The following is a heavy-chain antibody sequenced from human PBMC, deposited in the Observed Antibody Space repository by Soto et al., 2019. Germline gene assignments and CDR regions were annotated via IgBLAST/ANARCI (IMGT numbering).Heavy chain of an antibody. J-gene: IGHJ6*02. V-gene: IGHV1-69*01. D-gene: IGHD2-2*01. CDR3: AVHVVPDARNYYYGMDV. CDR2: IIPIFGTA. Sequence: QVQLVQSGAEVKKPGSSVKFSCKASGGTFSSYAISWVRQAPGQGLEWMGGIIPIFGTANYAQKFQGRVTITADESTSTAYMELSSLRSEDTAVYYCAVHVVPDARNYYYGMDVWGQGTTVTVSS. CDR1: GGTFSSYA.